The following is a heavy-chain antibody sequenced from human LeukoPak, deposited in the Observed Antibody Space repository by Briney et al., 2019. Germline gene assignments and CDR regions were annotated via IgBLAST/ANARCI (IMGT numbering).Heavy chain of an antibody. Sequence: SETLSLTCTVSGYSISSGYYWGWIRQPPGKGLEWIGSIYHSGSTYYNPSLKSRVTISVDTSKNQFSLKLSSVTAADTAVYYCARTQWDRFDPWGQGTLVTVSS. CDR2: IYHSGST. CDR1: GYSISSGYY. CDR3: ARTQWDRFDP. V-gene: IGHV4-38-2*02. J-gene: IGHJ5*02. D-gene: IGHD1-26*01.